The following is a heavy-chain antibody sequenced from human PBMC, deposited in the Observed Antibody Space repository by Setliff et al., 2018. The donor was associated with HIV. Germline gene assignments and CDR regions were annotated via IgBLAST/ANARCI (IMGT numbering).Heavy chain of an antibody. D-gene: IGHD2-2*01. Sequence: ASVKVSCKASGYTFTNYAINWVRQAPGQGLEWMGWISAYNGNTNCAKKLQGRVTMTTDTSTSTAYMELRSLRSDDTAVYYCARGAIVPAAMVPRYNYYGMDVWGQGTTVTV. J-gene: IGHJ6*02. CDR2: ISAYNGNT. CDR3: ARGAIVPAAMVPRYNYYGMDV. CDR1: GYTFTNYA. V-gene: IGHV1-18*01.